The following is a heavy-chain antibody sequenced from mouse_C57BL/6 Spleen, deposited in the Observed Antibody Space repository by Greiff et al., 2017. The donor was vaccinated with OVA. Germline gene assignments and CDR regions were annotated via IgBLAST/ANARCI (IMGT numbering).Heavy chain of an antibody. CDR3: ARDPSYGYDGYYAMDY. D-gene: IGHD2-2*01. CDR2: ISSGSGTI. Sequence: EVHLVESGGGLVKPGGSLKLSCAASGFTFSDYGMHWVRQAPEKGLEWVAYISSGSGTIYYADTVKGRFTIPRDNAKNTLFLQMTSLRSEDTAMYYCARDPSYGYDGYYAMDYWGQGTSVTVSS. V-gene: IGHV5-17*01. CDR1: GFTFSDYG. J-gene: IGHJ4*01.